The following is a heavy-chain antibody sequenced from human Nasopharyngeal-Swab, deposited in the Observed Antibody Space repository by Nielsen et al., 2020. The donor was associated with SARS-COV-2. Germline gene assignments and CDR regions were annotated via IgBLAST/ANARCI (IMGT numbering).Heavy chain of an antibody. CDR3: ARDSAVYDFWSGYSGYYYYGMDV. CDR2: ISSSSSYI. CDR1: GFTFSSYS. J-gene: IGHJ6*02. V-gene: IGHV3-21*01. D-gene: IGHD3-3*01. Sequence: GESLKISCAASGFTFSSYSMNWVRQAPGKGLEWVSSISSSSSYIYYADSVKGRFTISRDNAKNSLYLQMNSQRAEDTAVYYCARDSAVYDFWSGYSGYYYYGMDVWGQGTTVTVSS.